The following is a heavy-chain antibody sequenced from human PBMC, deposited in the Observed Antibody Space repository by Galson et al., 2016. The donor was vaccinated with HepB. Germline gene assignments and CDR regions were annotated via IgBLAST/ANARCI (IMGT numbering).Heavy chain of an antibody. CDR1: GFSFSNYA. CDR2: ISYDGNIK. V-gene: IGHV3-30-3*01. D-gene: IGHD2-15*01. Sequence: SLRLSCAASGFSFSNYAIHWVRQAPGKGLQWVAVISYDGNIKYYADSVKGRFTISRDNSKNTLFLQMNSLRAEDTAVYYCVRDRGGDISVSFDTWGQGTMVTVSS. J-gene: IGHJ3*02. CDR3: VRDRGGDISVSFDT.